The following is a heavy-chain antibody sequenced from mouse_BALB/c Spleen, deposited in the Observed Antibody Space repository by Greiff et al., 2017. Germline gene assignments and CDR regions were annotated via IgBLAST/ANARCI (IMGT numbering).Heavy chain of an antibody. CDR2: ISSGGSYT. CDR3: ANQGATEGDWFAY. V-gene: IGHV5-6*01. CDR1: GFTFSSYG. D-gene: IGHD3-1*01. Sequence: EVQLVESGGDLVKPGGSLKLSCAASGFTFSSYGMSWVRQTPDKRLEWVATISSGGSYTYYPDSVKGRFTISRDNTKNTLYLQMSSLKSEDTAMYYCANQGATEGDWFAYWGQGTLVTVSA. J-gene: IGHJ3*01.